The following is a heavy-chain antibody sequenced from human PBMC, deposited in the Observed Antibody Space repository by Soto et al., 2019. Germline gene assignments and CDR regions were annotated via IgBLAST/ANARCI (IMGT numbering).Heavy chain of an antibody. CDR1: GFTFSSYA. J-gene: IGHJ5*02. CDR3: TPGVRSPIDP. V-gene: IGHV3-23*01. Sequence: GGSLRLSCAASGFTFSSYAMSWVRQAPGKGLEWVSAISGSGGSTYYADSVKGRFTISRDDSKSIAYLQMNSLKTEDTAVYYCTPGVRSPIDPWGQGTLVTVSS. CDR2: ISGSGGST. D-gene: IGHD3-10*01.